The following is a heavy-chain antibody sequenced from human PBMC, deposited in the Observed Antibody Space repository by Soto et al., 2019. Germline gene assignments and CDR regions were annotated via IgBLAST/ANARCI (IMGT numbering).Heavy chain of an antibody. D-gene: IGHD3-22*01. CDR1: GYSFTSYW. Sequence: GESLKISCKGSGYSFTSYWIGWVRQMPGKGLEWMGIIYPGDSDTRYSPSFQGQVTISADKSISTAYLQWSSLKASDTAMYYCARSRPYISGYYLTIDYWGQGTPVTVSS. J-gene: IGHJ4*02. V-gene: IGHV5-51*01. CDR3: ARSRPYISGYYLTIDY. CDR2: IYPGDSDT.